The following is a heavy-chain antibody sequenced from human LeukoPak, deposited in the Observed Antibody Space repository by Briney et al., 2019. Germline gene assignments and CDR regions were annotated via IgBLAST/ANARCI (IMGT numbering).Heavy chain of an antibody. D-gene: IGHD6-6*01. CDR1: GFTFSSYS. CDR2: ISSSSYI. CDR3: ASLPYSSSSPFDY. J-gene: IGHJ4*02. V-gene: IGHV3-21*01. Sequence: GGSLRLSCAASGFTFSSYSMNWVRQAPGKGLEWVSSISSSSYIYYADSVKGRFTISRDNAKNSLYLQMNSLRAEDTAVYYCASLPYSSSSPFDYWGQGTLVTVSS.